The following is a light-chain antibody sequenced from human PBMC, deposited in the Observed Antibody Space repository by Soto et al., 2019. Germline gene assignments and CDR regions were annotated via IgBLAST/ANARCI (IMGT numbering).Light chain of an antibody. CDR1: SSNIESNW. Sequence: QSVVTQAPSVSGTPGQRFTISCSGSSSNIESNWVYWYQQLPGTAPKLLIYNNNQRPSGVPDRFSGSKSGTSASLAITGLRSDGEADYYCAPWDDALDTPILGGGTKVTVL. CDR3: APWDDALDTPI. J-gene: IGLJ2*01. CDR2: NNN. V-gene: IGLV1-47*02.